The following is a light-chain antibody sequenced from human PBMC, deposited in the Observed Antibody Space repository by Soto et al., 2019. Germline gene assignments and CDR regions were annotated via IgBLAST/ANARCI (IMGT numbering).Light chain of an antibody. CDR2: CAS. J-gene: IGKJ4*01. Sequence: IVLTQSPGTLSLSPGERATLSCRASQSVSSSYLACYQQKPGQAPRLLIYCASIRATGIPDRFSGSGSGTDFTLTISRLEPEDFAVYYCQHYGSLVLTFGGGTKVEIK. CDR3: QHYGSLVLT. V-gene: IGKV3-20*01. CDR1: QSVSSSY.